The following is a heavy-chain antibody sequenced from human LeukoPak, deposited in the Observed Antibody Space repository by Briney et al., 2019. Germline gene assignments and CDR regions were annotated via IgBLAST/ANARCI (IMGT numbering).Heavy chain of an antibody. J-gene: IGHJ4*02. CDR1: GGSISSYY. D-gene: IGHD3-10*01. V-gene: IGHV4-59*01. CDR2: IYYSGTT. Sequence: SETLSLTCTVSGGSISSYYWSWIRQPPGKGLEWIGYIYYSGTTNYNPSLKSRVTISVDTSKNQFSLKLSSVTAADTALYYCAKELDYGSFYWGQGTLVTVSS. CDR3: AKELDYGSFY.